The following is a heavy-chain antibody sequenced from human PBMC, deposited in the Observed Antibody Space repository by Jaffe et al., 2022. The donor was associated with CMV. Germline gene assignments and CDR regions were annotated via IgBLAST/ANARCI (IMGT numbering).Heavy chain of an antibody. CDR1: GGSISSYY. J-gene: IGHJ5*02. V-gene: IGHV4-59*01. Sequence: QVQLQESGPGLVKPSETLSLTCTVSGGSISSYYWSWIRQPPGKGLEWIGYIYYSGSTNYNPSLKSRVTISVDTSKNQFSLKLSSVTAADTAVYYCARVSASGYSSGSWHAPYTILDPWGQGTLVTVSS. D-gene: IGHD6-19*01. CDR2: IYYSGST. CDR3: ARVSASGYSSGSWHAPYTILDP.